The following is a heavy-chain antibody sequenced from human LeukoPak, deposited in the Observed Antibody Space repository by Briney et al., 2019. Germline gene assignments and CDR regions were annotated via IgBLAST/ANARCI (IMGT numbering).Heavy chain of an antibody. D-gene: IGHD2-2*01. Sequence: SETLSLTCTVSGYSTSSGYYWGWIRQPPGKGLEWIGSIYHSGSTYYNPSLKSRVTISVDTSKNQFSLKLSSVTAADTAVYYCARDCSSTSCYRPFDYWGQGTLVTVSS. V-gene: IGHV4-38-2*02. CDR2: IYHSGST. CDR1: GYSTSSGYY. J-gene: IGHJ4*02. CDR3: ARDCSSTSCYRPFDY.